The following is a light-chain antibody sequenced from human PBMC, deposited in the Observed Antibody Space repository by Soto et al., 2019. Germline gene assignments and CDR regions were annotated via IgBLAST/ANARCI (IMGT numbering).Light chain of an antibody. CDR3: SSYAGTHIV. J-gene: IGLJ1*01. Sequence: QSALTQPPSASGSPGQSVTISCTGTSSDAGGYNFVSWYQQHPGKAPKLMIYDVTKRPSGVPDRFSGSKSGNTASLTVSGLQAEDEADYYCSSYAGTHIVSGTGTKVTVL. V-gene: IGLV2-8*01. CDR2: DVT. CDR1: SSDAGGYNF.